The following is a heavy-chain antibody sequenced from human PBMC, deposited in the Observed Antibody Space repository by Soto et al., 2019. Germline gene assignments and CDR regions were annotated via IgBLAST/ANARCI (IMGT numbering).Heavy chain of an antibody. CDR1: GGSFSGYY. D-gene: IGHD5-12*01. Sequence: SETLSLTCAVYGGSFSGYYWSWIRPPPGKGLEWIGEINHSGSTNYNPSLKSRVTISVDTSKNQFSLKLSSVTAADTAVYYCARTQIVATRAFDYWGQGTLVTVSS. V-gene: IGHV4-34*01. J-gene: IGHJ4*02. CDR3: ARTQIVATRAFDY. CDR2: INHSGST.